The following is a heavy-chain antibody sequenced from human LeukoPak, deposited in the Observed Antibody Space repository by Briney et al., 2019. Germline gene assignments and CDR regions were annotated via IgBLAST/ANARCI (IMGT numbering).Heavy chain of an antibody. CDR1: GGTFSSYA. CDR3: ARVRTIAAVGPDFDF. V-gene: IGHV1-46*01. Sequence: ASVKVSCKASGGTFSSYAISWVRQAPGQGLEWMGIITTSGGSTNYAQNFQGRVTMTRDTSTSTVYMELTSLGSEDTAVYYCARVRTIAAVGPDFDFWGQGTLVTVSS. J-gene: IGHJ4*02. CDR2: ITTSGGST. D-gene: IGHD6-13*01.